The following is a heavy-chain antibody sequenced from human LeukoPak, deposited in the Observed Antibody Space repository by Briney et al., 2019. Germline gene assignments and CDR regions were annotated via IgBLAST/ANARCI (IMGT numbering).Heavy chain of an antibody. Sequence: GGSLRLSCRASGFIFSSYALNWVRRAPGQGLEWVSSISSSSGDIYYTDSVKGRFTISRDNARKSLYLQMNSLRVGDTAVYYCVRDYGGSSGAFDLWGQGTMVTVSS. J-gene: IGHJ3*01. CDR3: VRDYGGSSGAFDL. V-gene: IGHV3-21*01. D-gene: IGHD4-23*01. CDR2: ISSSSGDI. CDR1: GFIFSSYA.